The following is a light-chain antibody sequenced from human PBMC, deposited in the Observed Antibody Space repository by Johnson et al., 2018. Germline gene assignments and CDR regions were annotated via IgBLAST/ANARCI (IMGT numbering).Light chain of an antibody. Sequence: SVLTQPPSVSAAPGQKVTISCSGSSSNIGNNYVSWYQQLPGTAPKLLIYENNKRPPGIPDRFSVSKSSTSATLGITGPSTGDEADYYCGTWDSSLSAGNVFGTGTKVTVL. CDR1: SSNIGNNY. J-gene: IGLJ1*01. CDR3: GTWDSSLSAGNV. V-gene: IGLV1-51*02. CDR2: ENN.